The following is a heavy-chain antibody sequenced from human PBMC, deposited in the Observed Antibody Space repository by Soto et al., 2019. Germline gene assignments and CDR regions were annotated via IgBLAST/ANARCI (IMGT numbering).Heavy chain of an antibody. CDR3: AKMSSENKYDPVFS. D-gene: IGHD3-22*01. J-gene: IGHJ4*02. V-gene: IGHV3-11*01. CDR2: VSGSGNLI. CDR1: GFTFSDYY. Sequence: QVQLVESGGDLVKTGGSLRIACAASGFTFSDYYMSWVRQAPGKGLEWVSYVSGSGNLIYYADSVKRRFTVSRDNAKNSVYLQMNSLRAEDTALYFCAKMSSENKYDPVFSWGQGTLVTVSS.